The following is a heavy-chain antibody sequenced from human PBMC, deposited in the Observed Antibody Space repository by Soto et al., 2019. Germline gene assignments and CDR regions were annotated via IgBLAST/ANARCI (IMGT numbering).Heavy chain of an antibody. D-gene: IGHD1-26*01. CDR3: AREDGGSYSAATFDI. CDR1: GYTFTSYG. V-gene: IGHV1-18*01. J-gene: IGHJ3*02. CDR2: ISAYNGNT. Sequence: ASVKVSCKASGYTFTSYGISWVRQAPGQGLEWMGWISAYNGNTNYAQKLQGRVTMTTDTSTSTAYMELRSLRSDDTAVYYCAREDGGSYSAATFDIWGQGTMVTVSS.